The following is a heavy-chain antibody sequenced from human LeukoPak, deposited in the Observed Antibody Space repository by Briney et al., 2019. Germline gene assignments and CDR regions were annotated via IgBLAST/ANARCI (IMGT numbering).Heavy chain of an antibody. CDR3: ARAPTLYDYVWGSYSYKQSVYYFDY. V-gene: IGHV1-8*01. D-gene: IGHD3-16*02. J-gene: IGHJ4*02. Sequence: ASVKVSCKASGYTFTSYDINWVRQATGQGLEWMGWMNPNSGNTGYAQKFQGRVTMTRNTSISTAYMELSSLRSEDTAVYYCARAPTLYDYVWGSYSYKQSVYYFDYWGQGTLVTVSS. CDR2: MNPNSGNT. CDR1: GYTFTSYD.